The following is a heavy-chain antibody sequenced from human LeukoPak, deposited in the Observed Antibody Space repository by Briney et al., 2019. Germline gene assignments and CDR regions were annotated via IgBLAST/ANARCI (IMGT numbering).Heavy chain of an antibody. CDR1: GFTFDNYA. CDR2: ISWSSGSL. D-gene: IGHD2-15*01. CDR3: AKAELRYCSGGRCSGWAPFDH. J-gene: IGHJ4*02. Sequence: GGSLRLSCEASGFTFDNYAMHWVRQAPGKGLEWVSGISWSSGSLGYADSVKGRFTISRDNAKNSLYLQMNSLRAEDTALYYCAKAELRYCSGGRCSGWAPFDHWGQGTLVTVSS. V-gene: IGHV3-9*01.